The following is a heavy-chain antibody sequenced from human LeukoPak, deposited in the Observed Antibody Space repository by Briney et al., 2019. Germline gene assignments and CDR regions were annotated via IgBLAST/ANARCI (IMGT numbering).Heavy chain of an antibody. CDR1: GFTFIRYG. D-gene: IGHD4-17*01. CDR3: AREGRDYGTYYYYYYYMDV. Sequence: ASVKVSCKASGFTFIRYGFSWVRQAPGQGLEWMGWISAYDGDTNYAQSFQDRVTITTDTSTSTAYMELRSLTSDDTAVYFCAREGRDYGTYYYYYYYMDVWGKGTTVTISS. J-gene: IGHJ6*03. V-gene: IGHV1-18*01. CDR2: ISAYDGDT.